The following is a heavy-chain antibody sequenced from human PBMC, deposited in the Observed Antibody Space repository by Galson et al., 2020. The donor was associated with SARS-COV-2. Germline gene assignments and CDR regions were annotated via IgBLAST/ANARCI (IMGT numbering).Heavy chain of an antibody. CDR2: IYYSGST. Sequence: SETLSLTCTVSGGSISSSSYYWGWIRQPPGKGLEWIGSIYYSGSTYYNPSLKSRVTISVDTSKNQFSLKLSSVTAADTAVYYCARRRSSSSPYWYYGMDVWGQGTTVTVSS. CDR3: ARRRSSSSPYWYYGMDV. D-gene: IGHD6-6*01. CDR1: GGSISSSSYY. J-gene: IGHJ6*02. V-gene: IGHV4-39*01.